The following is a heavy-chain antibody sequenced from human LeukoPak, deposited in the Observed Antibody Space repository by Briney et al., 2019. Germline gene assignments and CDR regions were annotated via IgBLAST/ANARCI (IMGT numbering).Heavy chain of an antibody. CDR1: GGSISISSSNW. Sequence: PSETLSLTCAVSGGSISISSSNWSSWVRQPPGKGLEWIGEIFHSGSTNYNPSLKSRVTISVDKSKNQFSLKLSSLTAADTAVYYCARDLHGGNSFTSDWYFDLWGRGTLVTVSS. D-gene: IGHD4-23*01. V-gene: IGHV4-4*02. J-gene: IGHJ2*01. CDR2: IFHSGST. CDR3: ARDLHGGNSFTSDWYFDL.